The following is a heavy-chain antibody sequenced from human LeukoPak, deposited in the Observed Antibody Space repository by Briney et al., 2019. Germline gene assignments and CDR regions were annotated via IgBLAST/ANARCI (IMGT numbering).Heavy chain of an antibody. Sequence: GGSLRLSCAASGFTFSSYAMSWVRQAPGKGLEWVSAISGSGGSTYYADSVKGRFTISRDNSKNTLYLQINSLRAEDTAVYYCAKSKGVVPTLDYWGQGTLVTVSS. CDR1: GFTFSSYA. V-gene: IGHV3-23*01. CDR3: AKSKGVVPTLDY. D-gene: IGHD3-22*01. J-gene: IGHJ4*02. CDR2: ISGSGGST.